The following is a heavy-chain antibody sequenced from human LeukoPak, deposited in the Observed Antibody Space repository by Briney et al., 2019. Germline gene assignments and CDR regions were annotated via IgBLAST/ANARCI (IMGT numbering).Heavy chain of an antibody. CDR1: GYTFTAYH. D-gene: IGHD3-16*01. Sequence: ASVKVSCKTSGYTFTAYHVHWVRQAPGQGLEFMGWIYPPTGGTVLAEKFQGRVIMTRDTSITTAYMELSGLNFDDTAVYYCIRENWYYEDWGQGTLVTVS. CDR3: IRENWYYED. J-gene: IGHJ4*02. CDR2: IYPPTGGT. V-gene: IGHV1-2*02.